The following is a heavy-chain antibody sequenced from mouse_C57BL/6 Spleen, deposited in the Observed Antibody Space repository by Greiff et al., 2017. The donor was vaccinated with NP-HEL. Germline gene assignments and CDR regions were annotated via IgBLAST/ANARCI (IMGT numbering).Heavy chain of an antibody. Sequence: EVQLQQSGPELVKPGASVKLSCKASGYTFTDYYINWVKQSHGKSLEWIGDIIPNNGSTSYNQKFKGKATLTVDKSSSTAYMELRSLTSEDSEDYDCKRAGNYGSWFAYWGQGTLVTVSA. CDR2: IIPNNGST. D-gene: IGHD1-1*01. CDR1: GYTFTDYY. V-gene: IGHV1-26*01. J-gene: IGHJ3*01. CDR3: KRAGNYGSWFAY.